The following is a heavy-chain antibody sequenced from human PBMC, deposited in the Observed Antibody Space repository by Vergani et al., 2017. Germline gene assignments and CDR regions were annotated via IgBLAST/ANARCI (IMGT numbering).Heavy chain of an antibody. V-gene: IGHV1-18*04. CDR2: ISAYNGNT. CDR3: ASDGLTIYSYYYYYYMDV. D-gene: IGHD1-26*01. CDR1: GYTFTSYG. J-gene: IGHJ6*03. Sequence: QVQLVQTGAEVKKPGASVKVSCKASGYTFTSYGISWVRQAPGQGLEWMGWISAYNGNTNYAQKLQGRVTMTTDTSTSTAYMELMSLRSDDTAVYYCASDGLTIYSYYYYYYMDVWGKGTTVTVSS.